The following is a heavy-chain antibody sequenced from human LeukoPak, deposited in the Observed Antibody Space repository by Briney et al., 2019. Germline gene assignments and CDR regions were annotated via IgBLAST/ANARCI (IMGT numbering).Heavy chain of an antibody. D-gene: IGHD3-3*01. CDR2: ISSSGTII. V-gene: IGHV3-48*04. Sequence: GGSLRLSRAASGFSFNIYWMSWVRQAPGKGLEWVTYISSSGTIIYYADSVKGRFIISRDNAKKSLYLQMNSLRAEDTAVYYCARGFWIDYWGQGALVTVSS. CDR3: ARGFWIDY. J-gene: IGHJ4*02. CDR1: GFSFNIYW.